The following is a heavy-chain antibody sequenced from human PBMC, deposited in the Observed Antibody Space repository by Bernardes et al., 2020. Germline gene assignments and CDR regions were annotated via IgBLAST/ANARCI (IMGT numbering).Heavy chain of an antibody. CDR3: AKAYSSSSGLRYYYNYMDV. J-gene: IGHJ6*03. CDR2: ISGSGGST. V-gene: IGHV3-23*01. CDR1: GFTFSSYA. D-gene: IGHD6-6*01. Sequence: GGSLRRSCAASGFTFSSYAMSWVRQAPGKGLEWVSAISGSGGSTYYADSVKGRFTISRDNSKSTLYLQMNSLRAEDTAVYYCAKAYSSSSGLRYYYNYMDVWGKGTTVTGSS.